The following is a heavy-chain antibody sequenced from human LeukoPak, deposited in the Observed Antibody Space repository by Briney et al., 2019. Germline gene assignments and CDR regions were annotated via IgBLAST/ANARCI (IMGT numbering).Heavy chain of an antibody. CDR2: IYHSGST. Sequence: SSGTLSLTCAVSGGSISSSNWWSWVRQPPGKGLEWIGEIYHSGSTNYNPSLKSRVTISVDTSQNQFSLKLSSVTASDTAMYYCARHLYESRGQASFDYWGQGTLVTVSS. CDR3: ARHLYESRGQASFDY. CDR1: GGSISSSNW. D-gene: IGHD3-22*01. J-gene: IGHJ4*02. V-gene: IGHV4-4*02.